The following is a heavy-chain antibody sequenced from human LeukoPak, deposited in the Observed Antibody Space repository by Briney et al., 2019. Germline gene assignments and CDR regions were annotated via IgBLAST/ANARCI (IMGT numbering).Heavy chain of an antibody. CDR3: ARFFRHYGDHFDY. Sequence: PSQTLSLTCTVSGGSISSGGYYWSWIRQHPGKGLECIGYIYYSGSTYYNPSLKSRVTISVDTSKNQFSLKLSSVTAADTAVYYCARFFRHYGDHFDYWGQGTLVTVSS. V-gene: IGHV4-31*03. J-gene: IGHJ4*02. D-gene: IGHD3-10*01. CDR1: GGSISSGGYY. CDR2: IYYSGST.